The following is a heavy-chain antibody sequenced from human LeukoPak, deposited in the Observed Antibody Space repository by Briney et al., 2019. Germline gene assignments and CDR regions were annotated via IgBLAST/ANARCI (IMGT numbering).Heavy chain of an antibody. J-gene: IGHJ4*02. CDR3: ARSALPAAQPDYFDY. Sequence: GESLKISCKGSGYSFTSYWIGWVRQMPGKGLEWMGIIYPGDSDTRYSPSFQGQVTISADKSISTAYLQWSSLKASDTAMYYCARSALPAAQPDYFDYWGQGTLVTVSS. CDR1: GYSFTSYW. V-gene: IGHV5-51*01. D-gene: IGHD2-2*01. CDR2: IYPGDSDT.